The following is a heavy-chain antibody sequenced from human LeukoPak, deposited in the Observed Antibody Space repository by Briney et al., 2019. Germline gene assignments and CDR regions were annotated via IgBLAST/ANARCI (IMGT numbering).Heavy chain of an antibody. CDR3: ARHVGYYISRTAHGWFDP. V-gene: IGHV5-51*01. Sequence: KPGESLKISCKASGYSFTSCWIGWVRQMPGKGPECMGIIYPADSDTRYSPSFQGQVTISADKSINTAYLQWSSLRASDTAMYYCARHVGYYISRTAHGWFDPWGQGTLVTVSS. CDR1: GYSFTSCW. D-gene: IGHD3-10*01. J-gene: IGHJ5*02. CDR2: IYPADSDT.